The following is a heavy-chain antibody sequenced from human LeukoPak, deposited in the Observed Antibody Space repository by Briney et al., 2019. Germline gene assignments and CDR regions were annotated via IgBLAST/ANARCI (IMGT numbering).Heavy chain of an antibody. V-gene: IGHV4-34*01. J-gene: IGHJ4*02. D-gene: IGHD3-10*01. CDR3: ARQPRLRITMVRGQPAEIDY. Sequence: NPSESLSLTCAVYGGSFSGYYWSWIRQPPGEGLEWIGEINHSGSTNYNPSLKSRVTISVDTSKNQFSLKLSSVTAADTAVYYCARQPRLRITMVRGQPAEIDYWGQGTLVTVSS. CDR2: INHSGST. CDR1: GGSFSGYY.